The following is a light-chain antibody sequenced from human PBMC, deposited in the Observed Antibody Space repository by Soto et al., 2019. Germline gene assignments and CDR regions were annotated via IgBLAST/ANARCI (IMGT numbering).Light chain of an antibody. CDR3: QQYNSYLWT. CDR1: QSIINW. Sequence: DIQMTQSPSTLSASVGDRVIITCRASQSIINWLAWYQQKPGKAPNLLIYDASSLESGVPSRFSGSGSGTEYTLTISSLQPDDFATYYCQQYNSYLWTFGQGTKVEIK. J-gene: IGKJ1*01. CDR2: DAS. V-gene: IGKV1-5*01.